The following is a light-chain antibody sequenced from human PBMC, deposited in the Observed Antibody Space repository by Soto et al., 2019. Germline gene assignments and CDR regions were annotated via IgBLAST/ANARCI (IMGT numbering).Light chain of an antibody. CDR1: QSIRSH. CDR3: QHYGGMWT. CDR2: ATS. J-gene: IGKJ1*01. V-gene: IGKV1-39*01. Sequence: DIQMTQSPSSLSASVGDRVTITCRAGQSIRSHLNWYQQKPGKVPKLLIFATSTLQSGVPSRFSGSGSGTEFILTISSLQPDDFASYCCQHYGGMWTFGQGTKVDIK.